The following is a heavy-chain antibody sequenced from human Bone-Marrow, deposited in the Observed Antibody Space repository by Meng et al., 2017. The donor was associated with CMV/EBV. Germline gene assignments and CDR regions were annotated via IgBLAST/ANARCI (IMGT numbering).Heavy chain of an antibody. Sequence: QVQLVESGGGVVQPGRSLRLSCAASGFTFSSYAMHWVRQAPGKGLEWVAVISYDGSNKYYADSVKGRFTISRDNSKNTLYLQMNSLRAEDTAVYYCAKDSHFDYWGQGTLVTVSS. CDR1: GFTFSSYA. J-gene: IGHJ4*02. V-gene: IGHV3-30-3*01. CDR3: AKDSHFDY. CDR2: ISYDGSNK.